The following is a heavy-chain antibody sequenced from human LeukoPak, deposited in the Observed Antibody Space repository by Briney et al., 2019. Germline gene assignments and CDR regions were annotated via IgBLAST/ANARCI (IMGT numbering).Heavy chain of an antibody. CDR1: GYTFTGYY. V-gene: IGHV1-2*02. CDR2: INPNSGGT. J-gene: IGHJ4*02. CDR3: VRDYVYGSGRLEVDY. D-gene: IGHD3-10*01. Sequence: ASVKVSCKASGYTFTGYYMHWVRQAPGQGLEWMGWINPNSGGTNYAQKFQGRVTMTKDTSISTAYMELSRLRSDDTAVYYCVRDYVYGSGRLEVDYWGQGTLVTVSS.